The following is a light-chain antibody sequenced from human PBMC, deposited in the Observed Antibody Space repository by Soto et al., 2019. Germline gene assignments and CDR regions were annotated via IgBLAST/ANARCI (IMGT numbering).Light chain of an antibody. CDR1: HTIASN. J-gene: IGKJ2*01. CDR3: QQYHNWARQYT. CDR2: GAS. V-gene: IGKV3-15*01. Sequence: VMTQSPASLSVSPGDGTTLSCRASHTIASNLAWYQQKPGQGPRLLIHGASTRAAGVPARFSGSGSGTDFALTIRGLQSEDFGVYYCQQYHNWARQYTLGQGTKLQIK.